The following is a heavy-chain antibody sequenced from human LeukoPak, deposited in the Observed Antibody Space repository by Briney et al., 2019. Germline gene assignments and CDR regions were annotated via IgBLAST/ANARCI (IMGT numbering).Heavy chain of an antibody. D-gene: IGHD3-3*01. Sequence: SETLPLTCTVSGGSISSYYWSWIRQPPGKGLEWIGYIYTSGGTNYNPSLKSRVTISVDTSKNQFSLKLSSVTAADTAVYYCARHGRFLEWLFYVWGQGTLVTVSS. CDR2: IYTSGGT. CDR3: ARHGRFLEWLFYV. V-gene: IGHV4-4*09. CDR1: GGSISSYY. J-gene: IGHJ4*02.